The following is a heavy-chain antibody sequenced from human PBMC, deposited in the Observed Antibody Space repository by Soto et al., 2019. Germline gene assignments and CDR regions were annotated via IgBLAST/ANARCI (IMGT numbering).Heavy chain of an antibody. CDR2: IIPIFGTA. CDR3: ASHGITGAWVYYYGMDV. CDR1: GGTFSSYA. D-gene: IGHD1-20*01. V-gene: IGHV1-69*12. J-gene: IGHJ6*02. Sequence: VQLVQSGAEVKKPGSSVKVSCKASGGTFSSYAISWVRQAPGQGLEWMGGIIPIFGTANYAQKFQGRVTITVDESTSIAYMELSSLRSEDTAVYYCASHGITGAWVYYYGMDVWGQGTTVTVSS.